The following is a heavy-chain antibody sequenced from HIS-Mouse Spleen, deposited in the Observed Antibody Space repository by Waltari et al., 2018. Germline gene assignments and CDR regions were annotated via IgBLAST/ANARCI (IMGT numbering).Heavy chain of an antibody. D-gene: IGHD3-22*01. Sequence: QVQLQQWGAGLLKPSETLSLTCAVYGGSVGGYYWSWIRQPPGKGLEWIGEINHSGSTNYNPSLKSRVTISVDTSKNQFSLKLSSVTAADTAVYYCARTYYYDSSGYRGYFDYWGQGTLVTVSS. CDR1: GGSVGGYY. CDR2: INHSGST. V-gene: IGHV4-34*01. J-gene: IGHJ4*02. CDR3: ARTYYYDSSGYRGYFDY.